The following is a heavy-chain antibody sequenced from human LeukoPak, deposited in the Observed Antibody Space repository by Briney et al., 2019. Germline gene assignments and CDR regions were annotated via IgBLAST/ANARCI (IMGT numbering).Heavy chain of an antibody. Sequence: PGGSLRLSCAASGFTFSSHALSWVRQAPGKGLEWVSFISGSGAGTYYADSVKGRFTISRDNSKNTLYLQMNSLRAEDTAVYYCAKETYYLDSSGYNPPFDYWGQGTLVTVSS. D-gene: IGHD3-22*01. J-gene: IGHJ4*02. CDR1: GFTFSSHA. CDR2: ISGSGAGT. V-gene: IGHV3-23*01. CDR3: AKETYYLDSSGYNPPFDY.